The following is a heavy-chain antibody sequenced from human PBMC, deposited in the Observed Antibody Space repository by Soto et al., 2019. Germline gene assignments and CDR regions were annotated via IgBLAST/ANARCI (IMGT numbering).Heavy chain of an antibody. V-gene: IGHV3-30*18. CDR2: ISYDGGNI. CDR3: AKDGTSFYYYYGMDV. Sequence: QVQLVESGGGVVQPGRSLRLSCAASGFTFSSFGMHWVRQAPGKGLEWVAVISYDGGNIYYADSVKGRFTISRDNSKNTLYLQMNSLRAEDTAVYYCAKDGTSFYYYYGMDVWGQGTTVTVSS. J-gene: IGHJ6*02. D-gene: IGHD2-2*01. CDR1: GFTFSSFG.